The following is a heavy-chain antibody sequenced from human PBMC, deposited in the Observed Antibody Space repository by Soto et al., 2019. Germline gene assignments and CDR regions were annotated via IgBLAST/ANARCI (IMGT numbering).Heavy chain of an antibody. CDR3: ARLNHCSSTSCYDPHGAFDI. Sequence: ASVKVSCKASGYTFTGYYMHWVRQAPGQGLEWMGWINPNSGGTNYAQKFQGWVTMTRDTSISTAYMELSRLRSDDTAVYYCARLNHCSSTSCYDPHGAFDIWGQGTMVPVSS. V-gene: IGHV1-2*04. CDR2: INPNSGGT. D-gene: IGHD2-2*01. CDR1: GYTFTGYY. J-gene: IGHJ3*02.